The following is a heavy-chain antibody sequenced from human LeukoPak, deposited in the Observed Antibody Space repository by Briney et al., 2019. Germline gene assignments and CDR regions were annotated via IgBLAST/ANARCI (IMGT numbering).Heavy chain of an antibody. Sequence: GGSLRLSCADSQFTFNGSWMNWVRQAPGKGLEWVANMDPTGSQKRYVDSVRGRFTISKDNPGASLYLDMHSRRAEDTAIYYCAIWTSGNYWGQGTLVTVSS. V-gene: IGHV3-7*01. J-gene: IGHJ4*02. CDR2: MDPTGSQK. CDR1: QFTFNGSW. CDR3: AIWTSGNY. D-gene: IGHD1-1*01.